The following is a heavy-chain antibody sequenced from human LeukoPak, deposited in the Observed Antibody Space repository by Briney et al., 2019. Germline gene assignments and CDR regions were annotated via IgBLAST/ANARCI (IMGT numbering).Heavy chain of an antibody. D-gene: IGHD2-8*01. CDR3: ARRYVDYCNDGACEVLDI. J-gene: IGHJ3*02. Sequence: KPSETLSLTCTVSGGSISSSSYYWGWIRQPPGKGLEWIGSIYYSGSTYYNPSLKSRVTISVDTSKRQFSLRLSSVTAADTAMYYCARRYVDYCNDGACEVLDIWGQGTMVTVSS. CDR2: IYYSGST. V-gene: IGHV4-39*07. CDR1: GGSISSSSYY.